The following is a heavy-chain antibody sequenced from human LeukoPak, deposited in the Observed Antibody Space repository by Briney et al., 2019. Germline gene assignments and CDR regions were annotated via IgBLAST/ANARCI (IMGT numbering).Heavy chain of an antibody. J-gene: IGHJ4*02. V-gene: IGHV3-9*01. CDR3: TRSTGWYNYFDY. CDR2: ITWNSGSI. CDR1: GFTFDNYA. Sequence: GGSLRLSCVTSGFTFDNYAMHWVRQAPGKGLEWVSGITWNSGSIAYADSVKGRFTISRDNARNSLYLQMNSLRVDDAAFYYCTRSTGWYNYFDYWGQGALVTVSS. D-gene: IGHD6-19*01.